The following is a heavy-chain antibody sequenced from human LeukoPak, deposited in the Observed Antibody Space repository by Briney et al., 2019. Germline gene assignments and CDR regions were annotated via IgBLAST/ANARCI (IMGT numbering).Heavy chain of an antibody. D-gene: IGHD3-3*01. V-gene: IGHV4-34*01. CDR2: INHSAST. CDR1: GGSFSGYY. Sequence: SETLSLTCAVYGGSFSGYYWSWIRQPPGKGLEWIGEINHSASTNYNPSLKSRVTISVDTSKNQFSLKLSSVTAADTAVYYCARGPYDFWSGYYHFDYWGQGTLVTVSS. J-gene: IGHJ4*02. CDR3: ARGPYDFWSGYYHFDY.